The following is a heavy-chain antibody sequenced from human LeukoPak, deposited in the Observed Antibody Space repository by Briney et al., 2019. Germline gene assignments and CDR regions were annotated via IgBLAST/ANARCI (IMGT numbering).Heavy chain of an antibody. CDR2: INHSGST. CDR1: GGSISSSNYY. Sequence: SETLSLTCTVSGGSISSSNYYWGWIRQPPGKGLEWIGEINHSGSTNYNPSLKSRVTISVDTSKNQFSLKLSSVTAADTAVYYCARGGTRIVVGATWRYYFDYWGQGTLVTVSS. CDR3: ARGGTRIVVGATWRYYFDY. V-gene: IGHV4-39*07. D-gene: IGHD1-26*01. J-gene: IGHJ4*02.